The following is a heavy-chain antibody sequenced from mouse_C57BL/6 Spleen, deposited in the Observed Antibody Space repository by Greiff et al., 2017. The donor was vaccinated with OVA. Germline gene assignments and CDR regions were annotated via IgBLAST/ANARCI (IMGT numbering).Heavy chain of an antibody. CDR3: ARGYYGSSYPYWYFDV. CDR2: INPNNGGT. CDR1: GYTFTDYN. D-gene: IGHD1-1*01. J-gene: IGHJ1*03. V-gene: IGHV1-18*01. Sequence: EVKLQESGPELVKPGASVKIPCKASGYTFTDYNMDWVKQSHGKSLEWIGDINPNNGGTIYNQKFKGKATLTVDKSSSTAYMELRSLTSEDTAVYYCARGYYGSSYPYWYFDVWGTGTTVTVSS.